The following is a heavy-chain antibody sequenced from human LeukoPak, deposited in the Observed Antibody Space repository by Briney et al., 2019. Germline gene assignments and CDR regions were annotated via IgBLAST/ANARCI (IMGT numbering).Heavy chain of an antibody. CDR2: IKQDGSEK. Sequence: GGSLRLSCAASGFTFSSYWMSWVRQAPGKGLEWVANIKQDGSEKYYVDSVKGRFTISRDNAKNSLYLQRNSLRAEDTAVYYCARLELGVVVIASDHAFDIWGQGTMVTVSS. CDR1: GFTFSSYW. D-gene: IGHD2-21*01. V-gene: IGHV3-7*01. CDR3: ARLELGVVVIASDHAFDI. J-gene: IGHJ3*02.